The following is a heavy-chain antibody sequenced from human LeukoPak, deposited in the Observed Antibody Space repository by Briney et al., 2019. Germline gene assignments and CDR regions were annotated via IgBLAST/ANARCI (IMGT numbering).Heavy chain of an antibody. CDR3: TRRDCSGGSCYLDY. V-gene: IGHV3-73*01. J-gene: IGHJ4*02. CDR2: IRSKANSYAT. Sequence: GGSLRLSCAASGFTFRGSAMHWVRQASGKGLEWVGRIRSKANSYATAYAASVKGRFTISRDDSKNTAYLQMNSLKTEDTAVYYCTRRDCSGGSCYLDYWGQGTLVTVSS. D-gene: IGHD2-15*01. CDR1: GFTFRGSA.